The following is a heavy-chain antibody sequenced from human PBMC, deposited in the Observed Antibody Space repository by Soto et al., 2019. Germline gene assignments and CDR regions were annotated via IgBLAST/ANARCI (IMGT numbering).Heavy chain of an antibody. CDR2: MNPNSGNT. CDR3: ARTLYGDNVGS. V-gene: IGHV1-8*01. D-gene: IGHD4-17*01. Sequence: QVQLVQSGAEVKKPGASVKVSCKASGYTFTSYNINWVRQATGQGLEWMGWMNPNSGNTGYAQKFEGRVTMTRNTAISTGYMLLGSLRSQNTAVYYCARTLYGDNVGSGGQGTRLTVSS. CDR1: GYTFTSYN. J-gene: IGHJ4*02.